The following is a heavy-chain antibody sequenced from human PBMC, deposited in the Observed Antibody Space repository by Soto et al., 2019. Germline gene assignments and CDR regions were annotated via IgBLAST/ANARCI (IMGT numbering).Heavy chain of an antibody. CDR3: AREKPTIAWSVPMDV. CDR2: IWYDGSNK. J-gene: IGHJ6*02. Sequence: QVQLVESEGGVVQPGRSLRLSCAASGFTFSSYGMHWVSQAPGKGLEWVAVIWYDGSNKYYADSVKGRFTISRDNSKNTLYLQMNSLRAEDTAVYYCAREKPTIAWSVPMDVWGQGTTVTVSS. CDR1: GFTFSSYG. V-gene: IGHV3-33*01. D-gene: IGHD2-15*01.